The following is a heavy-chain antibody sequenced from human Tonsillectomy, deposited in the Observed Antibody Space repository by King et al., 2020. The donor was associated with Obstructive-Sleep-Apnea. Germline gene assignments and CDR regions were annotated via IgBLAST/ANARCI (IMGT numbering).Heavy chain of an antibody. CDR3: ARGGRYSWGGMDV. CDR2: IYSDGGST. V-gene: IGHV3-74*01. Sequence: VQLVESGGDLVQPGGSLRVSCAASGFTFSSYWIHWVRQAPGEGLVWVSRIYSDGGSTNYADAVKGRFTIARDNAKNTLYLQMNSLRVEDTAVYFCARGGRYSWGGMDVWGQGTTVTVSS. CDR1: GFTFSSYW. D-gene: IGHD5-12*01. J-gene: IGHJ6*02.